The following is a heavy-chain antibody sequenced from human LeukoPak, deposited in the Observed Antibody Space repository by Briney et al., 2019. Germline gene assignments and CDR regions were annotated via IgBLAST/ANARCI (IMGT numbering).Heavy chain of an antibody. CDR3: ARSGSYHDAFDI. V-gene: IGHV4-59*08. J-gene: IGHJ3*02. Sequence: SETLSLTCTVSGGSISSYYWSWIRQPPGKGLEWIGYIYYSGSTNYNPSLKSRVTISVDTSKNQFSPKLSSVTAADTAVYYCARSGSYHDAFDIWGQGTMVTVSS. CDR1: GGSISSYY. CDR2: IYYSGST. D-gene: IGHD1-26*01.